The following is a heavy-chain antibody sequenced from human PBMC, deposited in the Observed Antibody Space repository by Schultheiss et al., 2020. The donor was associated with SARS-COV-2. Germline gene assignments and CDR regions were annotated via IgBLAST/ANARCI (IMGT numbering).Heavy chain of an antibody. CDR3: ARNGYGYPLDY. D-gene: IGHD5-18*01. CDR1: GGSISSSNW. V-gene: IGHV4-4*02. Sequence: GSLRLSCAVSGGSISSSNWWSWVRQPPGKGLEWIGEIYHSGSTNYNPFLKSRVTISVDKSKNQFSLKLSSVTAADTAVYYCARNGYGYPLDYWGQGTLVTVSS. CDR2: IYHSGST. J-gene: IGHJ4*02.